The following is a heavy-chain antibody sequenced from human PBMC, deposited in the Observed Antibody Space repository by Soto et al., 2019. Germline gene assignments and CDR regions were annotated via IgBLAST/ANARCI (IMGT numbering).Heavy chain of an antibody. V-gene: IGHV3-30*18. Sequence: QVQLVESGGGVVQPGRSLRLSCAASGFTFSSYGMHWVRQAPGKGLEWVAVISYDGSNKYYADSVKGRFTISRDNSKNTLYLQMNSLRAEDTAVYYCAKDRRYYDNPWTFDAFDIWGQGTMVTVSS. D-gene: IGHD3-22*01. CDR1: GFTFSSYG. CDR3: AKDRRYYDNPWTFDAFDI. CDR2: ISYDGSNK. J-gene: IGHJ3*02.